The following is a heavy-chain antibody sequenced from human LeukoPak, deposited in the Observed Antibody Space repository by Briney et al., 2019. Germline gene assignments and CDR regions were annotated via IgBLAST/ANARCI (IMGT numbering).Heavy chain of an antibody. V-gene: IGHV1-69*04. J-gene: IGHJ3*02. CDR2: INPIIDIA. CDR1: GGTFSTYV. D-gene: IGHD3-10*01. Sequence: ASVKVSCKASGGTFSTYVISWIRQAPGQGLEWMGRINPIIDIADYAQKFQGRVTITADKSTSTVYMELSNLRSEDTAIYYCGRPANYFGSGSYYIDAFDIWGQGTMVTVSS. CDR3: GRPANYFGSGSYYIDAFDI.